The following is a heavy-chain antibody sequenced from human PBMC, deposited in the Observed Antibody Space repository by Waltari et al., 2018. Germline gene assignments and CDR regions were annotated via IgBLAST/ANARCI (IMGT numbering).Heavy chain of an antibody. CDR2: LYYSGST. CDR3: ARFSKYYYGSGSFHHFDY. CDR1: GGSISSSSYY. D-gene: IGHD3-10*01. V-gene: IGHV4-39*07. J-gene: IGHJ4*02. Sequence: QLQLQESGPGLVKPSETLSLTCTVSGGSISSSSYYWGWIRQPPGKGLEWIGSLYYSGSTYYNPSLKSRVTISVDTSKNQFSLKLSSVTAADTAVYYCARFSKYYYGSGSFHHFDYWGQGTLVTVSS.